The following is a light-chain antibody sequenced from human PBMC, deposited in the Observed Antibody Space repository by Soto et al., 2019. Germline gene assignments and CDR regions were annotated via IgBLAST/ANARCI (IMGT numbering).Light chain of an antibody. CDR1: QSISSW. J-gene: IGKJ1*01. Sequence: DIQMTQSPSTLSASVGDRVTITCRARQSISSWVAWYQQKPGKAPKLMIYDASSLESGVPSRFSGSGSGTEFNLTISSRQPDYFATYYCQQYNSLWLTFGQGTKVEIK. V-gene: IGKV1-5*01. CDR3: QQYNSLWLT. CDR2: DAS.